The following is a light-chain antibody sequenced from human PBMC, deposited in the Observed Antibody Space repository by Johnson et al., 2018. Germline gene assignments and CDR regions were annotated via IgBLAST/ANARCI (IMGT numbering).Light chain of an antibody. CDR1: SSNIGNNY. J-gene: IGLJ1*01. Sequence: QSVLTQPPSVSAAPGQKVTISCSGSSSNIGNNYVSWYQQLPGTAPKLLLYENNKRPSGIPDRFSGSKSGTSATLAITGLQTGDEADYYCGTWDSSLSAGNVFGTGTKVTVL. CDR2: ENN. CDR3: GTWDSSLSAGNV. V-gene: IGLV1-51*02.